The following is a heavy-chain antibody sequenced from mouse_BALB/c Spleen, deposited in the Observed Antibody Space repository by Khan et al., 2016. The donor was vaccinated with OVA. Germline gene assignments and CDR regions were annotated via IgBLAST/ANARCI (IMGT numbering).Heavy chain of an antibody. Sequence: EVQLQESGPGLVKPSQSLSLTCTVAGYSITSDYAWNWIRQFPGNKLEWMGYISYSGSTTYNPSLKSRISITRDTSKDQFFLQLKSVTSEDTATYYGASELGRCYALEYWGQGAAVTVSS. V-gene: IGHV3-2*02. CDR1: GYSITSDYA. CDR3: ASELGRCYALEY. D-gene: IGHD4-1*01. J-gene: IGHJ4*01. CDR2: ISYSGST.